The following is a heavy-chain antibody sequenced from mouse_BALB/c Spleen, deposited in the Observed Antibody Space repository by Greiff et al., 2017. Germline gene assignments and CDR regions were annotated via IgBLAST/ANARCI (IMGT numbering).Heavy chain of an antibody. J-gene: IGHJ2*01. Sequence: EVQVVESGGGLVQPGGSRKLSCAASGFTFSSFGMHWVRQAPEKGLEWVAYISSGSSTIYYADTVKGRFTISRDNPKNTLFLQMTSLRSEDTAMYYCARGVTTATLDYWGQGTTLTVSA. CDR3: ARGVTTATLDY. CDR1: GFTFSSFG. CDR2: ISSGSSTI. D-gene: IGHD1-2*01. V-gene: IGHV5-17*02.